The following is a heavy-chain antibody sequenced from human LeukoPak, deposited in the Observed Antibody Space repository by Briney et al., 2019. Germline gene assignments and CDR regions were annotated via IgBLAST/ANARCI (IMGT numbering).Heavy chain of an antibody. D-gene: IGHD3-22*01. V-gene: IGHV1-46*01. Sequence: ASVKVSCKASGYTFTTYYMHWVRQAPGQGLEWMGIIDPSGGGTNYAQKFQGRVTMTRDTSTSTAYMELSRLRSDDTAVYYCARGGASYYYDSSGYYQLGDYWGQGTLVTVSS. CDR2: IDPSGGGT. CDR3: ARGGASYYYDSSGYYQLGDY. CDR1: GYTFTTYY. J-gene: IGHJ4*02.